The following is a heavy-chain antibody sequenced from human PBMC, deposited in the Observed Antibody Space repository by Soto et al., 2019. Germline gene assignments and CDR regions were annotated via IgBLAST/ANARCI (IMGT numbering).Heavy chain of an antibody. D-gene: IGHD2-15*01. CDR1: GGTFSSYT. CDR2: IIPILGIA. J-gene: IGHJ3*02. Sequence: QVQLVQSGAEVKKPGSSVKVSCKASGGTFSSYTISWVRQAPGQGLEWMGRIIPILGIANYTQKFQSRVTITADKSTSTAYMELSSLRSEDTAVYYCAVVVVVAATDAFDIWGQGTMVTLSS. CDR3: AVVVVVAATDAFDI. V-gene: IGHV1-69*02.